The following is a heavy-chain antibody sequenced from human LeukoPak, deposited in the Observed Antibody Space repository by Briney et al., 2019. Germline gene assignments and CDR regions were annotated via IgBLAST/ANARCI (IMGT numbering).Heavy chain of an antibody. Sequence: SETLSLTCAVYGGSFSGYYWSWIHQPPGKGLEWIGEINHSGSTNYNPSLKSRVTISVDTSKNQFSLKLSSVTAADTAVYYCASIPKKYYYYYYGMDVWGQGTTVTVSS. J-gene: IGHJ6*02. CDR2: INHSGST. CDR1: GGSFSGYY. V-gene: IGHV4-34*01. CDR3: ASIPKKYYYYYYGMDV.